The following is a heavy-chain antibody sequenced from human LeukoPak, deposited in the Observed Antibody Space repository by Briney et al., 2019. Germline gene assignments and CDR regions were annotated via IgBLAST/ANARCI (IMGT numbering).Heavy chain of an antibody. CDR3: ARGYCSGGSCYYFDY. Sequence: SGGSLRLSCAVSGFTVSSNYMSWVRQAPGKGLEWVSVIFSGGSTYYADSVKGRFTISRDNSKNTLYLQMNSLRAEDTAVYYCARGYCSGGSCYYFDYWGQGTLVTVSS. CDR2: IFSGGST. J-gene: IGHJ4*02. V-gene: IGHV3-53*01. CDR1: GFTVSSNY. D-gene: IGHD2-15*01.